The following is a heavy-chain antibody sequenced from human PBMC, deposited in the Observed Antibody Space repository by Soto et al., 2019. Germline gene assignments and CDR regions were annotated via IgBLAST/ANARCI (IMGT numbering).Heavy chain of an antibody. CDR2: IWYDGSNK. V-gene: IGHV3-33*06. Sequence: QVQLVESGGGVVQPGRSLRLSCAASGFTFSIYGMHWVRQAPGKGLERVAVIWYDGSNKYYADSVKGRFTISRDNSKNTLYLQMNSLRAEDTAVYYCANEALVDTAMDTTGVDAFDIWGQGTMVTVSS. J-gene: IGHJ3*02. CDR1: GFTFSIYG. D-gene: IGHD5-18*01. CDR3: ANEALVDTAMDTTGVDAFDI.